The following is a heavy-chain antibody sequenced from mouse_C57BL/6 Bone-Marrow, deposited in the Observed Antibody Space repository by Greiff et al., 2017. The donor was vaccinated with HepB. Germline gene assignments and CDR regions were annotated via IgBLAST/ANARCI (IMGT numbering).Heavy chain of an antibody. V-gene: IGHV5-9-1*02. CDR3: TRRDYYGSSLDV. D-gene: IGHD1-1*01. CDR2: ISSGGDYI. J-gene: IGHJ1*03. Sequence: EVQLVESGEGLVKPGGSLKLSCAASGFTFSSYAMSWVRQTPEKRLEWVAYISSGGDYIYYADTVKGRFTISRDNARNTLYLQMSSLKSEDTAMYYCTRRDYYGSSLDVWGTGTTVTVSS. CDR1: GFTFSSYA.